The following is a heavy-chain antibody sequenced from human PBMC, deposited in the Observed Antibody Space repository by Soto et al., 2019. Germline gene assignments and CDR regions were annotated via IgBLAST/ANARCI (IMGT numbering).Heavy chain of an antibody. J-gene: IGHJ4*02. D-gene: IGHD3-22*01. Sequence: PSETLSLTCAVYGGAFSGYYWSWIRQPPGKGLEVIGEINHSGSTNYNPYLKSRVTISVDTSKNQFSLKLSSVTAADTAVYYCARGGYDSSGYSGMYYFAYWGQGTLVTVSS. CDR1: GGAFSGYY. CDR3: ARGGYDSSGYSGMYYFAY. V-gene: IGHV4-34*01. CDR2: INHSGST.